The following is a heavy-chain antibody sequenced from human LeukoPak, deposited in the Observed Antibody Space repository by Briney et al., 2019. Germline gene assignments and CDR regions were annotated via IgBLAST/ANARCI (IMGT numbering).Heavy chain of an antibody. Sequence: GGSLRLSCAASGFTFSDYYMSWIRQAPGKGLEWASYISSSGSTIYYADSVKGRFTISRDNAKNSLYLQMNSLRAEDTAVYYCARHYYDSSGYYYVTVSYYFDYWGQGTLVTVSS. V-gene: IGHV3-11*01. CDR3: ARHYYDSSGYYYVTVSYYFDY. CDR2: ISSSGSTI. CDR1: GFTFSDYY. J-gene: IGHJ4*02. D-gene: IGHD3-22*01.